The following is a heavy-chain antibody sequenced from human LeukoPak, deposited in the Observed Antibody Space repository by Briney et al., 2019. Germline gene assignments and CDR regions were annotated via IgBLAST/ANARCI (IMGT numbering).Heavy chain of an antibody. V-gene: IGHV3-9*01. J-gene: IGHJ4*02. D-gene: IGHD3-3*01. CDR3: AKAHLDGFLEWLPPYYFDY. CDR1: GFTFDDYA. CDR2: ISWNSGSI. Sequence: GGSLRLSCAASGFTFDDYAMHWVRQAPGKGLEWVSGISWNSGSIGYADSVKGRFTISRDNAKNSLYLQMNSLRAEDTALYYCAKAHLDGFLEWLPPYYFDYWGQGTLVTVSS.